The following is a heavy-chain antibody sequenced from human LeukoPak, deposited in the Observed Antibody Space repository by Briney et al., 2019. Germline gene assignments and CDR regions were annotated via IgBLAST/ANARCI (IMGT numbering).Heavy chain of an antibody. D-gene: IGHD3-10*01. CDR1: GFTFNNYE. CDR2: ISSSGSTT. V-gene: IGHV3-48*03. CDR3: ARDARSGEYHYYYYMDV. J-gene: IGHJ6*03. Sequence: GGSLRLSCAASGFTFNNYEMNWVRQTPGKGLEWVSYISSSGSTTYYADSVKGRFTISRDNAKNSLFLQMNSLRAEDTAVYYCARDARSGEYHYYYYMDVWDKGTTVTISS.